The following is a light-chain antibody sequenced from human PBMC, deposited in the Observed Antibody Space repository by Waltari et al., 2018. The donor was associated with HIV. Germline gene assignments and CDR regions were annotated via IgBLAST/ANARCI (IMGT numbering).Light chain of an antibody. V-gene: IGLV2-14*01. Sequence: QSALTQPASVSGSPGQSITISCTGTSSDVGAYNYVPWYQQRPGKAPKLMIYEVSNRPSGVSNRFSGSKSGNTASLTISGLQAEDEADYYCSSYTTSSVVFGGGTKLTVL. CDR1: SSDVGAYNY. CDR2: EVS. J-gene: IGLJ2*01. CDR3: SSYTTSSVV.